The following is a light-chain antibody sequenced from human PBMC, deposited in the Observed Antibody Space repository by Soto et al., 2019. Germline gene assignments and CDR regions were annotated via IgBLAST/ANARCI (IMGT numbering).Light chain of an antibody. CDR2: DAT. CDR1: QSIDRW. J-gene: IGKJ1*01. Sequence: DIQMTQSPSTLSASVGDRVTITCRASQSIDRWLAWYQQKPGKAPKVLIWDATTLHRGVPSRFSGSRSGTEITLTISSLQPDDFATYYCQHYNSYSEAFGQGTKV. V-gene: IGKV1-5*01. CDR3: QHYNSYSEA.